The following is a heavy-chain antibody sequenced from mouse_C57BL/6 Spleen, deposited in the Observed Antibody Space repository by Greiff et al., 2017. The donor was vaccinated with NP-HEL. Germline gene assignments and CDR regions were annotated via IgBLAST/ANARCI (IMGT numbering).Heavy chain of an antibody. D-gene: IGHD2-4*01. CDR2: ISYDGSN. V-gene: IGHV3-6*01. Sequence: EVKLMESGPGLVKPSQSLSLTCSVTGYSITSGYYWNWIRQFPGNKLEWMGYISYDGSNNYNPSLKNRISITRDTSKNQFFLKLNSVTTEDTATYYCARDGDDYWFAYWGQGTLVTVSA. CDR1: GYSITSGYY. CDR3: ARDGDDYWFAY. J-gene: IGHJ3*01.